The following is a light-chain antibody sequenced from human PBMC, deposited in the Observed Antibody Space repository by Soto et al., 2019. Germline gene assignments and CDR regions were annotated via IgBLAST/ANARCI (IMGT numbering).Light chain of an antibody. CDR2: KVS. CDR3: MQGRHWPPYT. CDR1: QSLAYSDGNTY. J-gene: IGKJ2*01. Sequence: DVVMTQSPLSLPVTLGQPASISCRSSQSLAYSDGNTYLNWFQQRPGQSPRRLIYKVSNRDSGVPDRFTGSGSATDFKLKISRVEAEDVGVYYCMQGRHWPPYTFGQGTKLEIK. V-gene: IGKV2-30*01.